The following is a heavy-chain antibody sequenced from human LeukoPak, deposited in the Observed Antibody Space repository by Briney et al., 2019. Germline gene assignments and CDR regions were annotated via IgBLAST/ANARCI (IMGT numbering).Heavy chain of an antibody. Sequence: GWSLRLSCAASGFTFSRYARSWVRQGRGKGLEWVSAISVSGENKYYADSVKGRFTLSRDNSNNTLYLQMNSLRAEDTALYYCARGGGMDVWGQGTTVAVSS. J-gene: IGHJ6*02. CDR2: ISVSGENK. CDR3: ARGGGMDV. V-gene: IGHV3-23*01. CDR1: GFTFSRYA.